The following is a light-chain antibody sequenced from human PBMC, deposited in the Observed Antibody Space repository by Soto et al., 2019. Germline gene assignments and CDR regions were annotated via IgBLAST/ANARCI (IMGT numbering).Light chain of an antibody. CDR2: VAS. J-gene: IGKJ4*01. CDR1: QSVNSN. Sequence: EIVMTQSPVTLSVSPGDRATLSCRASQSVNSNLAWYQHKPGQTPKLLMYVASTTATGIPARFSGSGSGTEFPPTLSSPQSEDFAVDYCQQYNVWPLTFGGGTKVEFK. V-gene: IGKV3-15*01. CDR3: QQYNVWPLT.